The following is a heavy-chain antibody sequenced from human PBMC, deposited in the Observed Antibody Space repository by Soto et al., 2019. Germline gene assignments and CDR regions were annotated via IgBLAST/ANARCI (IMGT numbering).Heavy chain of an antibody. D-gene: IGHD3-3*01. CDR3: AKAKPSRFLEWFLDY. V-gene: IGHV3-53*01. CDR2: IYSGGYT. Sequence: GGSLRLSCAVSGFTVSNNYMSWVRQAPGKGLEGVSVIYSGGYTAYGDSVKGRFTISRDNSKNTLYLQMNSLRAEDTAVYYCAKAKPSRFLEWFLDYWGQGTLVTVSS. J-gene: IGHJ4*02. CDR1: GFTVSNNY.